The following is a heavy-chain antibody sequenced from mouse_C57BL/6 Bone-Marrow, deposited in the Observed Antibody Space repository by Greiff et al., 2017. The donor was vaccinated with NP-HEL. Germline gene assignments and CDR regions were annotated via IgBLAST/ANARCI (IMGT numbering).Heavy chain of an antibody. CDR1: GYTFTSYG. D-gene: IGHD2-2*01. V-gene: IGHV1-81*01. Sequence: VQLQQSGAELAGPGASVKLSCKASGYTFTSYGISWVKQRTGQGLEWIGEIYPRSGNTYYNEKFKGKATLTADKSSSTAYMELRSLTSEDSAVYFCARGGDGYDPFAYWGQGTLVTVSA. J-gene: IGHJ3*01. CDR2: IYPRSGNT. CDR3: ARGGDGYDPFAY.